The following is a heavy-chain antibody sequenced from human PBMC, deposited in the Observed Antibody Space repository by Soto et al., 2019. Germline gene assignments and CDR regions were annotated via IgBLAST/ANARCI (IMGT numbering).Heavy chain of an antibody. Sequence: QVQLQESGPGLVKPTQTLSLTCSVSRAFINSGGFYYSWIRQPPGKGLEWLGYIFHRGSTLYNPSLRGRLTLSAYTSRNQLSLYLTAVTSADPTVYYCVRGGIDCHWFNPWSQGIVVPVSS. CDR3: VRGGIDCHWFNP. CDR2: IFHRGST. D-gene: IGHD2-15*01. J-gene: IGHJ5*02. V-gene: IGHV4-31*03. CDR1: RAFINSGGFY.